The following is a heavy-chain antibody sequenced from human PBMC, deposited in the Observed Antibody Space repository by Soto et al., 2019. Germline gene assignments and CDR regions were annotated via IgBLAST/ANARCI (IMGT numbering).Heavy chain of an antibody. CDR3: ARDLQVGQDNVYWFAP. CDR2: IAYDGSNR. Sequence: QVQLVESGGGVVQPGRSLRLSCAASGFSISRSAMHWVRQAPGKGLEWVAVIAYDGSNRWYADSAKGRFTISRDNSKNWVCLQVSSLRGEKTAVYYCARDLQVGQDNVYWFAPWGQGILVTVSS. J-gene: IGHJ5*02. CDR1: GFSISRSA. D-gene: IGHD3-16*01. V-gene: IGHV3-30*04.